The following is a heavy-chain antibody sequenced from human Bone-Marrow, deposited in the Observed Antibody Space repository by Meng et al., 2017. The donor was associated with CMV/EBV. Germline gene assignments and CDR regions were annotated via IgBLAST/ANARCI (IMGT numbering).Heavy chain of an antibody. CDR2: INEDGTEN. Sequence: GGSLRLSCAASGFTFSIYWMSWVRQAPGKGLEWVANINEDGTENNYADSVKGRFTISRDNAKKSLYLQMNSLRAEDTAVYYCARDQPGGYCSGFCYYGMDVCGQGTTVTVSS. D-gene: IGHD2-15*01. J-gene: IGHJ6*02. V-gene: IGHV3-7*01. CDR1: GFTFSIYW. CDR3: ARDQPGGYCSGFCYYGMDV.